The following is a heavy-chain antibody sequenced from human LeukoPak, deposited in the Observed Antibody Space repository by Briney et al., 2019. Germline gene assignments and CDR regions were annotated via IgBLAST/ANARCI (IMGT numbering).Heavy chain of an antibody. J-gene: IGHJ4*02. Sequence: GGSLRLSCAASGFAFSKYEMNWVRQVPGEGLEWISYISDSGSLIYYADSVRGRFTISRDNAKNSVYLQMNSLRADDTALYYCAKEGYSGSLDFWGQGTLVTVSS. CDR2: ISDSGSLI. D-gene: IGHD5-12*01. V-gene: IGHV3-48*03. CDR3: AKEGYSGSLDF. CDR1: GFAFSKYE.